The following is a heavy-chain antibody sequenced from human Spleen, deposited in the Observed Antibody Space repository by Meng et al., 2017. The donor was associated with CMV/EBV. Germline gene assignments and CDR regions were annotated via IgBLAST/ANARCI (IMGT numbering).Heavy chain of an antibody. Sequence: QVQRRPAGAGLLKPSETLALPCAVYGGSFSGYYWSWSRQPPGKGLEWIGEINHSGSTNYNPSLKSRVTISVDTSKNQFSPKLSSVSAADTAVYYCARQVAQQLVGTNWFDPWGQGTLVTVSS. D-gene: IGHD6-13*01. CDR2: INHSGST. V-gene: IGHV4-34*01. CDR1: GGSFSGYY. J-gene: IGHJ5*02. CDR3: ARQVAQQLVGTNWFDP.